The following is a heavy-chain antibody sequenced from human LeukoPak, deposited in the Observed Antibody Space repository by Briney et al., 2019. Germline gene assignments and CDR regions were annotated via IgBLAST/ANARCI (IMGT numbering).Heavy chain of an antibody. J-gene: IGHJ3*02. CDR3: ARPIAEWKLLGRAFDI. D-gene: IGHD1-26*01. CDR2: INHSGST. V-gene: IGHV4-34*01. CDR1: GGPFSGYY. Sequence: SETLSLISAVYGGPFSGYYWSWIRQPPGKGLEWIGEINHSGSTNYNPSLKSRVAISVDTSKNQFSLKLSSVTAADTAVYYCARPIAEWKLLGRAFDICGRGTMVTVSS.